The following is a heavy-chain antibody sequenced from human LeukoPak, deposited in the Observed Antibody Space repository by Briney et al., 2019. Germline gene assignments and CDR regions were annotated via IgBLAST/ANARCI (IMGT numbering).Heavy chain of an antibody. Sequence: GGSLRLSCAASGFTFSSYSMNWVRQAPGKGLEWVSYISSSSSTIYYADSVKGRFTISRDNAKNSLYLQMNSLRAEDTAVYYCARDFVSASVVRGVIIGSGDYWGQGTLVTVSS. CDR2: ISSSSSTI. CDR3: ARDFVSASVVRGVIIGSGDY. J-gene: IGHJ4*02. D-gene: IGHD3-10*01. V-gene: IGHV3-48*04. CDR1: GFTFSSYS.